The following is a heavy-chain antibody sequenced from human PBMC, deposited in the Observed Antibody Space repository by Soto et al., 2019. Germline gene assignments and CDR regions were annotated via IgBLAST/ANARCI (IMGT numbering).Heavy chain of an antibody. J-gene: IGHJ6*02. Sequence: TGGSLRLSCAASGFTFSSYSMNWVRQAPGKGLEWVSYISSGSSTIYNADSVKGRFTISRDKAKNSLCLQMNSLRDEDTAVYYCARQPMDVWGQGTTVTVSS. V-gene: IGHV3-48*02. CDR3: ARQPMDV. CDR2: ISSGSSTI. CDR1: GFTFSSYS.